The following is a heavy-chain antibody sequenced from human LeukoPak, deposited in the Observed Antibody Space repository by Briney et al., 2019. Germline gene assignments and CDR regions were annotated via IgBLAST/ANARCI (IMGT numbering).Heavy chain of an antibody. CDR1: GFIVNNNY. Sequence: AGGSLRLSCAASGFIVNNNYMTWVRQAPGKGLEWVAVISYDGSNKYYADSVKGRFTISRDNSKNTLYLQMNSLRAEDTAVYYCARTIRIAEIPANFDYWGQGTLVTVSS. CDR3: ARTIRIAEIPANFDY. D-gene: IGHD5-24*01. J-gene: IGHJ4*02. CDR2: ISYDGSNK. V-gene: IGHV3-30-3*01.